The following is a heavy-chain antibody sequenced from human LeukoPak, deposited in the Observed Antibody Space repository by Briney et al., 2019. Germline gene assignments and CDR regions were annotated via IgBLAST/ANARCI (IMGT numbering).Heavy chain of an antibody. J-gene: IGHJ4*02. D-gene: IGHD1-26*01. CDR3: AGGRGGSGELKYRGYDY. Sequence: GASVKVSCKASGYTFTSYDINWVRQATGQGLEWMGWMNPNSGNTGYAQKFQGRVTMTRNTSISPAYMEVSSLRSEDTAVDYCAGGRGGSGELKYRGYDYWGQGTLVTVSS. CDR2: MNPNSGNT. CDR1: GYTFTSYD. V-gene: IGHV1-8*01.